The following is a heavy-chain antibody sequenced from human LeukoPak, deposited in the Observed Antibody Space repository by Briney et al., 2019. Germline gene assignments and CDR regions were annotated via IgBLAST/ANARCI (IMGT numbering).Heavy chain of an antibody. J-gene: IGHJ4*02. CDR3: ATDSDFWSGYYTPYYFDY. V-gene: IGHV3-48*01. CDR2: ISSSSSTI. D-gene: IGHD3-3*01. CDR1: GFTFSSYS. Sequence: GGSLRLSCAASGFTFSSYSMNWVRQAPGKGLEWVSYISSSSSTIYYADSVKGRFTISRDNAKNSLYLQMNSLRAEDTAVYYCATDSDFWSGYYTPYYFDYWGQGTLVTVSS.